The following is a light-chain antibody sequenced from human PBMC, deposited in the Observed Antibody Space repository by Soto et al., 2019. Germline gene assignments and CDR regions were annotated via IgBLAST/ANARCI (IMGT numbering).Light chain of an antibody. CDR3: SSYTGSSTLV. CDR2: EVT. V-gene: IGLV2-14*01. Sequence: QSALAQPASVSGSPGQSITISCTGTSGDVGGYSYVSWFQQHPGKAPKLMIYEVTNRPSGVSNRFSASKSGNTASLTISGLQDEDEADYYCSSYTGSSTLVFGGGTKLTVL. CDR1: SGDVGGYSY. J-gene: IGLJ2*01.